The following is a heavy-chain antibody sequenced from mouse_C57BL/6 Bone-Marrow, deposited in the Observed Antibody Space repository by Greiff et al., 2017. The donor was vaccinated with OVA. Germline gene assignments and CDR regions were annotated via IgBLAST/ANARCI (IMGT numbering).Heavy chain of an antibody. CDR2: ISYSGST. D-gene: IGHD1-1*01. Sequence: EVKLVESGPGMVKPSQSLSLTCTVTGYSITSGYDWHWIRHFPGNKLEWMGYISYSGSTNYNPSLKSRISITHDTSKNHVFLKLNSVTTEDTATYYCAREDYGSSYWYFDVWGTGTTVTVSS. J-gene: IGHJ1*03. V-gene: IGHV3-1*01. CDR1: GYSITSGYD. CDR3: AREDYGSSYWYFDV.